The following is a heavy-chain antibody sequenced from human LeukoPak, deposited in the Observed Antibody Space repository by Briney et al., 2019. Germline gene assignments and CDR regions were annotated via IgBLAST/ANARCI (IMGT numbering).Heavy chain of an antibody. J-gene: IGHJ5*02. V-gene: IGHV3-23*01. CDR3: AKLKSALIVVGA. Sequence: GSLRLSCAASGFTFNYFAMTWVRQAPGQGLEWVSSMSGAGDIAHYAESVRGRFTISRDNSRNTLYLQMNSLRADDTAVYYCAKLKSALIVVGAWGQGIRVAVSS. CDR1: GFTFNYFA. CDR2: MSGAGDIA. D-gene: IGHD3-22*01.